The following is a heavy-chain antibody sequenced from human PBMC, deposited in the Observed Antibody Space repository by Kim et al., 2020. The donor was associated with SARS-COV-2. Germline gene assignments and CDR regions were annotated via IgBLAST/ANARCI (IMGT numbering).Heavy chain of an antibody. V-gene: IGHV3-49*04. CDR3: TRVRNEYYYDSSGYFDY. CDR1: GFTFGDYA. D-gene: IGHD3-22*01. J-gene: IGHJ4*02. CDR2: IRSKAYGGTT. Sequence: GGSLRLSCTASGFTFGDYAMSWVRQAPGKGLEWVGFIRSKAYGGTTEYAASVKGRFTISRDDSKSIAYLQMNSLKTEDTAVYYCTRVRNEYYYDSSGYFDYWGQGTLVTVSS.